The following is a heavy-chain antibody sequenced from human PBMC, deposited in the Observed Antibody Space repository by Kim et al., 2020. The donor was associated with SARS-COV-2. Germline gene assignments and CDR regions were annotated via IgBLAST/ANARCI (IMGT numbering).Heavy chain of an antibody. CDR2: MNQDGSQI. D-gene: IGHD1-1*01. CDR1: GFTFSNYW. Sequence: GGSLRLSCAASGFTFSNYWMNWVRQAPGKGPEWVANMNQDGSQIFYVDSVKGRFTISRDNAKNSLYLQMNSLRAEDTAIYYCARGPSGINGGKMDVWGQGTTVTVSS. V-gene: IGHV3-7*04. CDR3: ARGPSGINGGKMDV. J-gene: IGHJ6*02.